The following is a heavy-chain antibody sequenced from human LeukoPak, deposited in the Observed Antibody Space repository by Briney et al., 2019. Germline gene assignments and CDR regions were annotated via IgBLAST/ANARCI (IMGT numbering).Heavy chain of an antibody. CDR1: GGTFSSYA. V-gene: IGHV1-69*05. CDR3: ARGHYGFWSGDPKIPFDY. D-gene: IGHD3-3*01. J-gene: IGHJ4*02. Sequence: SVKVSCKASGGTFSSYAISWVRQAPGQGLEWMGGIIPIFGTANYAQKFQGRVTITTDESTSTAYMELSSLRSEDTAVYYCARGHYGFWSGDPKIPFDYWGQGTLVTVSS. CDR2: IIPIFGTA.